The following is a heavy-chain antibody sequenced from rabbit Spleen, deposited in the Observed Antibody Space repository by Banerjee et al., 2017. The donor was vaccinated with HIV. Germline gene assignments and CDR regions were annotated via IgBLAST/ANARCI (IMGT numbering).Heavy chain of an antibody. V-gene: IGHV1S40*01. CDR1: GFSFSGVYY. J-gene: IGHJ6*01. D-gene: IGHD8-1*01. CDR2: IKTSSGST. Sequence: QSLEESGGDLVKPGASLTLTCTASGFSFSGVYYVCWVRQAPGKGLELIACIKTSSGSTYYASWAKGRFTISKTSSTTVTLQMTSLTGADTATYFCARDTGSSFSSYGMDLWGPGTLVTVS. CDR3: ARDTGSSFSSYGMDL.